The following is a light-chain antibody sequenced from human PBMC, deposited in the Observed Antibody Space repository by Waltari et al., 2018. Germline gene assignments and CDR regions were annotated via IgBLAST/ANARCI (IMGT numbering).Light chain of an antibody. J-gene: IGKJ4*01. CDR1: NSISSL. CDR3: QQYNGYPLT. Sequence: EIQMTQSPSTLSASVGDRVTITCRTDNSISSLLAWYQQKPGKAPKLLIYQASTLASGVPSRFSGSGSGTEFALTISSLQPDDVGTYFCQQYNGYPLTFGGGTKLEIK. V-gene: IGKV1-5*03. CDR2: QAS.